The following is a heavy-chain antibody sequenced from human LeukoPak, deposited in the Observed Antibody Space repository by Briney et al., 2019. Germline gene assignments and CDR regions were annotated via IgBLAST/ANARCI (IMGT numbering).Heavy chain of an antibody. CDR1: GYSISSGYY. J-gene: IGHJ6*03. V-gene: IGHV4-38-2*02. CDR2: IYYSGST. D-gene: IGHD4-17*01. Sequence: SETLSLTCTVSGYSISSGYYWGWIRQPPGKGLEWIGSIYYSGSTYYNPSLKSRVTISVDTSKNQFSLKLSSVTAADTAVYYCARHYGDQYYYYYYMDVWGKGTTVTVSS. CDR3: ARHYGDQYYYYYYMDV.